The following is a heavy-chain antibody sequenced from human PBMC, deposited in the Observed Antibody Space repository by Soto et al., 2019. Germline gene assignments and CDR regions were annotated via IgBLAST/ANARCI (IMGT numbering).Heavy chain of an antibody. CDR3: AREASGVVSLDY. V-gene: IGHV1-2*02. Sequence: ASVKVSCKASGYIFTAYSMHWVRQAPGQGLEWLGWINPNSGDTIYAQKFQDRVTMTCDTSVSTAYLELSSLSSDDTALYYCAREASGVVSLDYWGQGTLVTVSS. CDR1: GYIFTAYS. CDR2: INPNSGDT. D-gene: IGHD2-15*01. J-gene: IGHJ4*02.